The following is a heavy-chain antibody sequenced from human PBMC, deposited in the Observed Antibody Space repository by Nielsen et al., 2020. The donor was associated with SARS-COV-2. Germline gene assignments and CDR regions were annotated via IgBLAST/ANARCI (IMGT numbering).Heavy chain of an antibody. CDR2: INNINGGET. D-gene: IGHD3-10*01. Sequence: GGSLRLSCGASGFSVSDSAMGWVRQAPGKGLEWASTINNINGGETHYADFVKGRSTISRDTSKNTLFLQMSSLRVEDTALYYCTKEGSLGYFVSWGPGTLVTVSS. CDR3: TKEGSLGYFVS. V-gene: IGHV3-23*01. J-gene: IGHJ4*02. CDR1: GFSVSDSA.